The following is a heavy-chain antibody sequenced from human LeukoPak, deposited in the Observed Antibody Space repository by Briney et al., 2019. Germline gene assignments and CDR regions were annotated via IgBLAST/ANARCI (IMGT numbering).Heavy chain of an antibody. V-gene: IGHV4-61*02. Sequence: SETLSLTCTVSGYSISSGYYWGWIRQPAGKGLEWIGRMYTSGTTNYNPSLRSRVTISVDTSKNQFSLKLSSVTAADTAVYYCARYKYYYDSSGYLYYFDYWGQGTLVTVSS. J-gene: IGHJ4*02. D-gene: IGHD3-22*01. CDR2: MYTSGTT. CDR1: GYSISSGYY. CDR3: ARYKYYYDSSGYLYYFDY.